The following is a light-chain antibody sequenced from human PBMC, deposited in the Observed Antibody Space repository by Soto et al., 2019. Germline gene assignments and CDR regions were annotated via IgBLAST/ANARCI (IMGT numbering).Light chain of an antibody. CDR2: KAS. J-gene: IGKJ1*01. V-gene: IGKV1-5*03. Sequence: DIQMTQSPSTLSASVGDRVTITSRASQSINTWLAWYQQKPGKAPKLLISKASGLERGVPSRFSGSGSGTEFTLIISSLQPDDLATYYCQQYNTYPWTFGQGTKVEVK. CDR1: QSINTW. CDR3: QQYNTYPWT.